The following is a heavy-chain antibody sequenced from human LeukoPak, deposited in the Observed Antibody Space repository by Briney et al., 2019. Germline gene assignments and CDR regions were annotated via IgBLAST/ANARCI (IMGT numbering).Heavy chain of an antibody. V-gene: IGHV4-39*07. J-gene: IGHJ4*02. CDR2: IYYSGST. CDR3: ARANYYGSAEDY. CDR1: GGSISGSNYY. D-gene: IGHD3-10*01. Sequence: SETLSLTCIVSGGSISGSNYYWGWIRQPPGKGLEWIGSIYYSGSTYYNPSLKSRVTISVDTSKNQFSLKLSSVTAADTAVYYCARANYYGSAEDYWGQGTLVTVSS.